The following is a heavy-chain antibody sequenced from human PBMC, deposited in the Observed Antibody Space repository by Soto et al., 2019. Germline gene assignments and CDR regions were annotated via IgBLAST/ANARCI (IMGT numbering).Heavy chain of an antibody. CDR3: ARRWGTYFDF. Sequence: PSETLSLTWTVSGGSISSYYWIWIRQPPGKGLEWIGYIYYSGSTDYDPSLKSRVTISVDTSKNQFSLKLSSVTAADTAVYYCARRWGTYFDFWGQGTLVTVSS. J-gene: IGHJ4*02. D-gene: IGHD7-27*01. CDR1: GGSISSYY. CDR2: IYYSGST. V-gene: IGHV4-59*01.